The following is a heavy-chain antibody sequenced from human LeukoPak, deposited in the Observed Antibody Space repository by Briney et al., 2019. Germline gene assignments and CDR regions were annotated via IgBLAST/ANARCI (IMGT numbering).Heavy chain of an antibody. CDR3: AKDQEYYYDSSGYWVY. Sequence: GGSLRLSCAAPGFTFSSYAMSWVRQAPGKGLEWVSAISGSGGSTYYADSVKGRFTISRDNSKNTLYLQMNGLRAEDTAVYYCAKDQEYYYDSSGYWVYWGQGTLVTVSS. CDR2: ISGSGGST. CDR1: GFTFSSYA. D-gene: IGHD3-22*01. J-gene: IGHJ4*02. V-gene: IGHV3-23*01.